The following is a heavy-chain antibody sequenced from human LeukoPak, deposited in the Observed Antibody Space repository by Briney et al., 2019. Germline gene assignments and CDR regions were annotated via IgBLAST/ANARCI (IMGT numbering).Heavy chain of an antibody. V-gene: IGHV3-74*01. Sequence: GGSLRLSCAASGFSFSDYWMLWVREVPGKGLEWVSRIKSDGTGATCADSVNGRFTISRDNAEKTLYLQMNSLRAEDTAIYYCARDRDGPNCYVDVWGKGTTVTVSS. CDR2: IKSDGTGA. CDR3: ARDRDGPNCYVDV. J-gene: IGHJ6*03. CDR1: GFSFSDYW. D-gene: IGHD5-24*01.